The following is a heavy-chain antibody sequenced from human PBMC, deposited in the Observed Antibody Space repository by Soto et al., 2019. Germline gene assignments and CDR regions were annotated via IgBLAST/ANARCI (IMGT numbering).Heavy chain of an antibody. CDR1: GDSISGGYF. J-gene: IGHJ4*01. CDR3: VRDIRMVSSPSVAGNKCHPGGGCDY. Sequence: PSETLSLTCSVSGDSISGGYFWGWIRQPPGKGLEWIGSIFHGGPTYYNPSLSSRVTLSVDTSRNQFSLSLSSVTAADTAVYYCVRDIRMVSSPSVAGNKCHPGGGCDYWGHGTQVTVSS. V-gene: IGHV4-38-2*02. D-gene: IGHD2-8*01. CDR2: IFHGGPT.